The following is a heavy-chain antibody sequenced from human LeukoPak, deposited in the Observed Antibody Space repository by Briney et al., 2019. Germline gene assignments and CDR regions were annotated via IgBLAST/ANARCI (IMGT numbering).Heavy chain of an antibody. Sequence: GRSLRLSCATSGLTFSSYSINWVRQPPGKGLEWVSSISISSSYIYYAASVKGRFTISRDNAKNSLYLQMNSLRAEDMAVYYCAGNWGYAFDIWGQGTMVTVSS. CDR3: AGNWGYAFDI. CDR1: GLTFSSYS. V-gene: IGHV3-21*01. CDR2: ISISSSYI. J-gene: IGHJ3*02. D-gene: IGHD7-27*01.